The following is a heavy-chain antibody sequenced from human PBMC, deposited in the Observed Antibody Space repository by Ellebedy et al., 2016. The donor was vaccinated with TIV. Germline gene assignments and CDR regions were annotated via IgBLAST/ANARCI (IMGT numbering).Heavy chain of an antibody. CDR2: ISPSGGTT. Sequence: GESLKISCAASRFTFSNYAMTWVRQAPGKALEWVATISPSGGTTYYADSMKGRSTISRDTAQNTLYLHMSSLRAEDTAVYYCAKDRHSGNYIPDALDVWGQGTMVTVS. D-gene: IGHD1-7*01. J-gene: IGHJ3*01. CDR1: RFTFSNYA. CDR3: AKDRHSGNYIPDALDV. V-gene: IGHV3-23*01.